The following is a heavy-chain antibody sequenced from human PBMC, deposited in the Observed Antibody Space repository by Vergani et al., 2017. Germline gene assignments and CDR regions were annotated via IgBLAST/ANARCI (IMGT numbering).Heavy chain of an antibody. CDR3: ARDLVPVATTNPDY. Sequence: QVQLVESGGGVVQPGRSLRLSCAASGFTFSSYGMHWVRQAPGKGLEWVAVISYDGSNKYYADSVKSRFTISRDNSKNTLYLQMNSLRAEDTAVYYCARDLVPVATTNPDYWGQGTLVTVSS. CDR2: ISYDGSNK. CDR1: GFTFSSYG. J-gene: IGHJ4*02. D-gene: IGHD5-12*01. V-gene: IGHV3-30*03.